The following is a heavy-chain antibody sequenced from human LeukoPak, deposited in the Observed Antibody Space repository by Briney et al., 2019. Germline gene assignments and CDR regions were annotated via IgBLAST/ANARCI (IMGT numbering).Heavy chain of an antibody. V-gene: IGHV4-59*01. CDR1: GDSISSYY. J-gene: IGHJ4*02. Sequence: SETLSLTCTVSGDSISSYYWSWIRQPPGKGLEWIGYIYDSGSTNYNPSLKSRVTISVDTSKNHFSLKLSSVTAADTAVYYCARGLYSGSYYDYWGQGTLVTVSS. CDR3: ARGLYSGSYYDY. CDR2: IYDSGST. D-gene: IGHD1-26*01.